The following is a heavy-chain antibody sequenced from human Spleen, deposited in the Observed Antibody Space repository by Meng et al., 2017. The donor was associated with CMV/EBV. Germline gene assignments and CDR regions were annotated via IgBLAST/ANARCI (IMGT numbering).Heavy chain of an antibody. Sequence: GSLRLSCTVSGGSISSSSYYWGWIRQPPGKGLEWIGSIYYRGSTYYNPSLKSRVTISVDTSKNQFSLKLSSVTAADTAVYYCARDNSHYGGNLDYWGQGTLVTVSS. V-gene: IGHV4-39*07. CDR1: GGSISSSSYY. D-gene: IGHD4-23*01. CDR2: IYYRGST. CDR3: ARDNSHYGGNLDY. J-gene: IGHJ4*02.